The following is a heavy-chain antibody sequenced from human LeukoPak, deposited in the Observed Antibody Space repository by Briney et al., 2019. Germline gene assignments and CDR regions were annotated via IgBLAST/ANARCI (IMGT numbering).Heavy chain of an antibody. J-gene: IGHJ2*01. D-gene: IGHD2-2*01. CDR3: ARGGDIVVVPAAGWYFDL. CDR1: GFTFSSYA. Sequence: PGRSLRLSCAASGFTFSSYAMHWVRQAPGKGLEWVAVISYDGSNKYYADSVKGRFTISRDNSKNTLYLQMNSLRAEDTAVYYCARGGDIVVVPAAGWYFDLWGRGTLVTVSS. CDR2: ISYDGSNK. V-gene: IGHV3-30-3*01.